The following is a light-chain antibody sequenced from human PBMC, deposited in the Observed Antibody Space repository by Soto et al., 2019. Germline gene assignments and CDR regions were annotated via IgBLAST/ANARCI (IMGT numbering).Light chain of an antibody. V-gene: IGKV1-39*01. J-gene: IGKJ1*01. CDR1: QSISSY. CDR3: QQSYSTPRT. CDR2: AAS. Sequence: IQMTQSPSSLSASVGDRVTITCRTSQSISSYLNWFQQKPGRAPKLLIYAASRLQSGVPSRFSGSGSGTDFTLTISSLQPEDFATYYCQQSYSTPRTFGQVTKVEIK.